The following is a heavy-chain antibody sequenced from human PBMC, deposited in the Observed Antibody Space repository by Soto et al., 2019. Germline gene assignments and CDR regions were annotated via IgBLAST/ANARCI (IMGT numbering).Heavy chain of an antibody. CDR3: ARGQRFSDWFDP. CDR2: VYSSGGT. CDR1: GGSMSSYY. D-gene: IGHD3-3*01. V-gene: IGHV4-4*07. Sequence: SETLSLTCTVSGGSMSSYYWTWIRQPAGKGLEWIGRVYSSGGTHYNPSLKSRVTISLDTSRNQFSLRLLSVTDADTAVYFCARGQRFSDWFDPWGQGTLVTVSS. J-gene: IGHJ5*02.